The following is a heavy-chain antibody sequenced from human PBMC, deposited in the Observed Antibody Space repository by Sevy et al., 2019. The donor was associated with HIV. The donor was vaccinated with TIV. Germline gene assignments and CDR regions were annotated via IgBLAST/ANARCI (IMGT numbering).Heavy chain of an antibody. CDR3: ARLGSSSYYYYYGMDV. CDR2: IYPGDSDT. V-gene: IGHV5-51*01. Sequence: GESLKISCKGSGYSFTSYWIGWVRQMPGKGLEWMGMIYPGDSDTRYSPSFQGQVTISADKSISTAYLQWSSLKASDTAMYYCARLGSSSYYYYYGMDVWGQGTTVTVSS. J-gene: IGHJ6*02. CDR1: GYSFTSYW. D-gene: IGHD6-6*01.